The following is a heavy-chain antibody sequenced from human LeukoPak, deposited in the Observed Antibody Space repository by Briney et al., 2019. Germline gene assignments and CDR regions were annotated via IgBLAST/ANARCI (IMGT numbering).Heavy chain of an antibody. Sequence: ASVKVSCKASGYTFTSYYMHWVRQAPAQGLEWMGIINPSGGSTSYAQKFQGRVTMTRDMSTSTVYMELSSLRSEDTAVYYCAREGNPVYNILTGYYFWGQGTLVTVSS. D-gene: IGHD3-9*01. J-gene: IGHJ4*02. CDR1: GYTFTSYY. CDR2: INPSGGST. V-gene: IGHV1-46*01. CDR3: AREGNPVYNILTGYYF.